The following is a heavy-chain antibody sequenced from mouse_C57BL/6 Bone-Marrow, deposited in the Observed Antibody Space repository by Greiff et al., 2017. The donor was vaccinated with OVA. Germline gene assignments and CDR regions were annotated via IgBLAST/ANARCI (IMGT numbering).Heavy chain of an antibody. CDR1: GYTFTSYW. CDR3: ARFTTVVAVYWYFDV. J-gene: IGHJ1*03. V-gene: IGHV1-69*01. CDR2: IDPSDSYT. Sequence: QVQLQQPGAELVMPGASVKLSCKASGYTFTSYWMHWVKQRPGQGLEWIGEIDPSDSYTNYNQKFKGKFTLTVDKSSSTAYMQLSSLTSEDSAVYYCARFTTVVAVYWYFDVWGTGTTVTVSS. D-gene: IGHD1-1*01.